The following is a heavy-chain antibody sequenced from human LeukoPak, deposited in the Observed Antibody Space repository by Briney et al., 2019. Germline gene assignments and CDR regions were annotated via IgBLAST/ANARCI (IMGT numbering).Heavy chain of an antibody. J-gene: IGHJ4*02. D-gene: IGHD4/OR15-4a*01. Sequence: GGSLRLSCAASGFTFSTYAMTWVRQAPGKGLEWVSSITGSGDGTSAADSGTGRFSISRDNSKSTLYLQMNSLRVEDTAVYYCAKAGLVRGGALDSWGQGTLVTVSS. V-gene: IGHV3-23*01. CDR1: GFTFSTYA. CDR2: ITGSGDGT. CDR3: AKAGLVRGGALDS.